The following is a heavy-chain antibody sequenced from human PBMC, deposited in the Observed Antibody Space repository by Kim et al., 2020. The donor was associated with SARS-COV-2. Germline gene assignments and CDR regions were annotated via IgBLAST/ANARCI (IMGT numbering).Heavy chain of an antibody. D-gene: IGHD6-19*01. Sequence: RKFQGRVTITRDTSANTASMELSSLTSEDTAIYYCARDPGGAGRHYYFDYWGQGALVTVSS. V-gene: IGHV1-3*01. CDR3: ARDPGGAGRHYYFDY. J-gene: IGHJ4*02.